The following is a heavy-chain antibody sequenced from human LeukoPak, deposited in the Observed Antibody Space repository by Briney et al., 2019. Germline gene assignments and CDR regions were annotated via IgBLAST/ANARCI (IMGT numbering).Heavy chain of an antibody. CDR3: AMAGIAAAGTFSVDY. V-gene: IGHV4-59*01. CDR2: IYYSGST. CDR1: GGSISSYY. D-gene: IGHD6-13*01. Sequence: SETLSLTCTVSGGSISSYYWSWIRQPPGKGLEWIGYIYYSGSTNYNPSLKSRVTISVDTSKNQFSLKLSSVTAADTAVYYCAMAGIAAAGTFSVDYWGQGTLVTVSS. J-gene: IGHJ4*02.